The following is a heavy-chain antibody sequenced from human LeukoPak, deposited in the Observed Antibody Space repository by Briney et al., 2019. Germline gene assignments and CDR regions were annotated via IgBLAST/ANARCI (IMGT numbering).Heavy chain of an antibody. CDR1: GGTFISYT. Sequence: ASVKVSCKASGGTFISYTISWVRQAPGQGLEWMGRIIPILGIANYAQKFQGRVTITADKSTSTAYMELSSLRSEDTAVYYCAREPHNWNYDYYGMDVWGQGTTVTVSS. CDR3: AREPHNWNYDYYGMDV. J-gene: IGHJ6*02. CDR2: IIPILGIA. D-gene: IGHD1-20*01. V-gene: IGHV1-69*02.